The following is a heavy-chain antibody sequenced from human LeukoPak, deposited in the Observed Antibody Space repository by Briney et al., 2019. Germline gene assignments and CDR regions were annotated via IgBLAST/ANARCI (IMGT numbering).Heavy chain of an antibody. Sequence: ASVKVSCKASGYTFTSSDINWVRQATGQGLEWMGWMTPNSSDTGYAQNFQGRVTMTRDISISTAYMELSGLRSEDTAVYSCARGRTYYDSTPFDYWGQGTLVTVSS. V-gene: IGHV1-8*01. CDR1: GYTFTSSD. CDR2: MTPNSSDT. D-gene: IGHD3-22*01. J-gene: IGHJ4*02. CDR3: ARGRTYYDSTPFDY.